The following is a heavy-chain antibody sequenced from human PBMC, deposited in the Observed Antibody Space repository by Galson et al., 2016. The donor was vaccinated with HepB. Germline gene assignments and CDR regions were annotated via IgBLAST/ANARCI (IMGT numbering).Heavy chain of an antibody. Sequence: SLRLSCAASGFTFSSYDMHWVRQATGKGLEWVSAIGTVGDTYYPGSVKGRFTISRENAKNSLYLQMNSLRAGDTAVYHCARDRGGRGDYGMDVWGQGTTVTVSS. V-gene: IGHV3-13*01. J-gene: IGHJ6*02. CDR2: IGTVGDT. D-gene: IGHD3-16*01. CDR1: GFTFSSYD. CDR3: ARDRGGRGDYGMDV.